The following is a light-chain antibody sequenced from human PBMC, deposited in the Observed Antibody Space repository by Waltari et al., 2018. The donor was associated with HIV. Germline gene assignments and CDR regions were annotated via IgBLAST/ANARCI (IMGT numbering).Light chain of an antibody. Sequence: QSALTQPRSVSGSPGQSVTISCTGTSSDVGGYNYVSWYQQHPGKAPKLMIYDVSKRPSGVPDRFSGSKSGNTASLTISGLQAEDEADYYCCSYAGSYFLMFGTGTKVTVL. J-gene: IGLJ1*01. CDR2: DVS. V-gene: IGLV2-11*01. CDR1: SSDVGGYNY. CDR3: CSYAGSYFLM.